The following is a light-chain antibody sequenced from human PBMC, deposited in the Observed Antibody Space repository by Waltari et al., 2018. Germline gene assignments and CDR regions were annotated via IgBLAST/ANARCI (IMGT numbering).Light chain of an antibody. J-gene: IGKJ1*01. CDR2: GAS. Sequence: EIVMTQSPVTLSVSPGERAPLSCRASQSVGPKLAWYQQKPGQAPRLLIYGASTRATGIAARFSGSGSGTEFTLTISSLQSEDFAIYYCQQYNLWPWTFDQGTKVDIK. CDR1: QSVGPK. V-gene: IGKV3-15*01. CDR3: QQYNLWPWT.